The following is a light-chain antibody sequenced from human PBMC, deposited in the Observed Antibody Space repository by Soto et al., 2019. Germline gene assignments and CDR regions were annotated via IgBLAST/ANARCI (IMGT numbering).Light chain of an antibody. CDR2: EGS. CDR3: CSYASSSTYV. J-gene: IGLJ1*01. V-gene: IGLV2-23*01. Sequence: QSVLTQPASVSGSPGQSITISCTGTSSDVGNYNLVSWSQHDPGKAPKPLIYEGSKRPSGVSDRFSGSKSGNTASLTISGLQAEDEADYYCCSYASSSTYVFGTGTKVTVL. CDR1: SSDVGNYNL.